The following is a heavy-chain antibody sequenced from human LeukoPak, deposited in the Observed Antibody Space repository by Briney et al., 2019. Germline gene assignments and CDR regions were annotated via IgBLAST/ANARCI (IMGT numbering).Heavy chain of an antibody. V-gene: IGHV5-51*01. CDR3: ASRRDRVLQPLAYAFDI. CDR1: GYSFTNFW. CDR2: IWPGDSDT. J-gene: IGHJ3*02. Sequence: GESLKISCKASGYSFTNFWIGWVRQMPGKGLEWMGIIWPGDSDTRYSPSFQGQVTISADKSISTAYLQWSSLKAADTAMYYCASRRDRVLQPLAYAFDIWGQGTMVTVSS. D-gene: IGHD1-14*01.